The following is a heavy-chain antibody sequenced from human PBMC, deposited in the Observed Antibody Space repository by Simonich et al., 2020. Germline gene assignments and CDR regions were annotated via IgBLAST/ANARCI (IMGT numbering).Heavy chain of an antibody. Sequence: QVQLVESGGGVVQPGRSLRLSCAASGFTFSSYAMHGVRRAPGKGLEWVTVIPYDGSNKYYADTVKGRFTISRDNSKNTRYLQMNSLRAEDTAVYYCARDGERYCGGDCYSYFDYWGQGTLVTVSS. V-gene: IGHV3-30*07. D-gene: IGHD2-21*02. CDR1: GFTFSSYA. CDR2: IPYDGSNK. J-gene: IGHJ4*02. CDR3: ARDGERYCGGDCYSYFDY.